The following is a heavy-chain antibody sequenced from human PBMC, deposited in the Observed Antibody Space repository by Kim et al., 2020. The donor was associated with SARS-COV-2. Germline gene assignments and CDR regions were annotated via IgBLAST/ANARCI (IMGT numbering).Heavy chain of an antibody. J-gene: IGHJ3*02. Sequence: SETLSLTCTVSGGSISSGGYYWSWIRQHPGKGLEWIGYTYYSGSTYYNPSLKSRVTISVDTSKNQFSLKLSSVTAADTAVYYCASGISAGDSDAFDIWGQGTMVTVSS. D-gene: IGHD4-17*01. CDR3: ASGISAGDSDAFDI. V-gene: IGHV4-31*03. CDR2: TYYSGST. CDR1: GGSISSGGYY.